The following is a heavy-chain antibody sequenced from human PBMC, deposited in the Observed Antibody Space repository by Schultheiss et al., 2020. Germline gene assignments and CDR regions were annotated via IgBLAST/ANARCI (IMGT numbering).Heavy chain of an antibody. CDR1: GFTFSSYA. CDR3: AKPNDYDFWSGQPYYYYGMDV. CDR2: ISGSGGST. J-gene: IGHJ6*02. V-gene: IGHV3-23*01. Sequence: GGSLRLSCAASGFTFSSYAMSWVRQAPGKGLEWVSAISGSGGSTYYADSVKGRFTISRDNSKNTLYLQMNSLRAEDTAVNYCAKPNDYDFWSGQPYYYYGMDVWGQGTTVTVSS. D-gene: IGHD3-3*01.